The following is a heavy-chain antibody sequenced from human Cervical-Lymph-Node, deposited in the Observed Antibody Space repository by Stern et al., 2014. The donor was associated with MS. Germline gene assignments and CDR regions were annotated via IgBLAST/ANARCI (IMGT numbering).Heavy chain of an antibody. Sequence: EVQLVESGGGLVKPGGSLRLSCAASGFTFRHAWMSWVRQAPGKGLEWVGRIKSKTDGGTIVYAAPVKGRFAISRDDSKNTRFLQMNSLRTEDTAVYYCTRLNYYDSSGSSYYYYGLDVWGQGTTVTISS. V-gene: IGHV3-15*01. D-gene: IGHD3-22*01. CDR1: GFTFRHAW. CDR2: IKSKTDGGTI. J-gene: IGHJ6*02. CDR3: TRLNYYDSSGSSYYYYGLDV.